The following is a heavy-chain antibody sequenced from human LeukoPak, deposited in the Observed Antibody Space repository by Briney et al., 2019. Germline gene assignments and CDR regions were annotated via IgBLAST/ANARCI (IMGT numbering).Heavy chain of an antibody. CDR1: GLTFSSYA. CDR3: ARPPSYGSGSYYNDFDY. Sequence: GGSLRLSCAASGLTFSSYAMHWVRQAPGKGLEWVAVISYDGSNKYYADSVKGRFTISRDNSKNTLYLQMNSLRAEDTAVYYCARPPSYGSGSYYNDFDYWGQGTLVTVSS. V-gene: IGHV3-30*04. CDR2: ISYDGSNK. D-gene: IGHD3-10*01. J-gene: IGHJ4*02.